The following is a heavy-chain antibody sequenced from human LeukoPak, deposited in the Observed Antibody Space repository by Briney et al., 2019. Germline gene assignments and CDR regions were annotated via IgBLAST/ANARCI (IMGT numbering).Heavy chain of an antibody. J-gene: IGHJ4*02. Sequence: PGGSLRLSYAASGFTVSANYMSWVRQAPGKRLEWVSIIYSGGSTNYADSVKGRFTISRDNSKNTLYLQMNSLRAEDTAVYYCASLGVVVPAAIVYWGQGTLVTVS. V-gene: IGHV3-53*01. CDR1: GFTVSANY. CDR2: IYSGGST. D-gene: IGHD2-2*01. CDR3: ASLGVVVPAAIVY.